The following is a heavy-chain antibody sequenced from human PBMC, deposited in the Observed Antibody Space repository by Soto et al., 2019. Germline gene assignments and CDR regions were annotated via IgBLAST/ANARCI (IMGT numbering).Heavy chain of an antibody. CDR2: INAGNGNT. CDR1: GYTFTSYA. CDR3: ARTRYCSSTSCYHWFDS. Sequence: QVQLVQSGAEVKKPGASVKVSCKASGYTFTSYAMHWVRQAPGQRLEWMGWINAGNGNTKYSQKFQGRVTMTRDTSASPADMELSSLRSEDTAVYYCARTRYCSSTSCYHWFDSWGQGTLVTGSS. J-gene: IGHJ5*01. V-gene: IGHV1-3*01. D-gene: IGHD2-2*01.